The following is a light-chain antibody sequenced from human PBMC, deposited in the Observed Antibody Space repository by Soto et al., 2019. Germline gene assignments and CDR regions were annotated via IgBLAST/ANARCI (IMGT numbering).Light chain of an antibody. CDR1: SSDVGSYNL. J-gene: IGLJ1*01. CDR2: EVS. V-gene: IGLV2-23*02. CDR3: SPYAGSTTFLYV. Sequence: QSALTQPASVSGSPGQSITISCTGTSSDVGSYNLVSWYQQHPGKAPKLMIYEVSKRPSGVSNRFSGSKSGNTASLTISGLQAEDEADYYSSPYAGSTTFLYVSGPGTKVTVL.